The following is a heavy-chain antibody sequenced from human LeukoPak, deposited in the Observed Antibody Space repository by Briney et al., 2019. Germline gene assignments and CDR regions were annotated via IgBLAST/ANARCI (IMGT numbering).Heavy chain of an antibody. CDR3: ARQTFGVLYFHS. CDR1: GGSISRGSYY. CDR2: IYNSGST. D-gene: IGHD3-10*01. V-gene: IGHV4-61*02. J-gene: IGHJ4*02. Sequence: PSETLSLTCVVSGGSISRGSYYWNWIRQPAGKGLGWMGRIYNSGSTNYNPSLKSRVTISVDTSRNQLSLQLTSVTAADTAVYYCARQTFGVLYFHSWGQGTLVTVSS.